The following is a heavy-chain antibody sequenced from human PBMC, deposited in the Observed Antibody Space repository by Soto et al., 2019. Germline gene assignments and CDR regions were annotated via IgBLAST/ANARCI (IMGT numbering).Heavy chain of an antibody. V-gene: IGHV3-9*01. Sequence: GGSLRLSCAASGFTFADYALHWVRQAPGKGLEWVSGISWNSGSIGYADSVKGRFTISRDNAKNSLYLQMNSLRAEDTAFYYCAKDRSRGWYGNFDYWGQGTLVTVSS. CDR3: AKDRSRGWYGNFDY. CDR2: ISWNSGSI. J-gene: IGHJ4*02. CDR1: GFTFADYA. D-gene: IGHD6-19*01.